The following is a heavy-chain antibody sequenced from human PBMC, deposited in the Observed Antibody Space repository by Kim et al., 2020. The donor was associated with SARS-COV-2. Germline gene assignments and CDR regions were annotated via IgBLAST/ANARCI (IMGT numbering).Heavy chain of an antibody. CDR1: DGSISSNW. Sequence: SETLSLTCGVSDGSISSNWWNWVRQPPGKGLEWIGEIYHSGVTNYNPSLKSRVTISVDKPKNQFSLKLSSVTAADTAVYYCAGLDYDSGNYFWFDPWGQG. D-gene: IGHD1-26*01. J-gene: IGHJ5*02. CDR2: IYHSGVT. V-gene: IGHV4-4*02. CDR3: AGLDYDSGNYFWFDP.